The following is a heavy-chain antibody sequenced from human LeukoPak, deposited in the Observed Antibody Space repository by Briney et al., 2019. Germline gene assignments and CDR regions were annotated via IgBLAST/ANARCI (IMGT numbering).Heavy chain of an antibody. CDR1: GGTFSSYA. CDR2: IIPIFGTA. CDR3: LFHIVATIGDYFDY. D-gene: IGHD5-12*01. J-gene: IGHJ4*02. Sequence: GASVKVSCKASGGTFSSYAISWVRQAPGQGLEWMGGIIPIFGTANYAQKFQGRVTITADKSTSTAYMELSSLRSEDTAVYYCLFHIVATIGDYFDYWGQGTLVTVSS. V-gene: IGHV1-69*06.